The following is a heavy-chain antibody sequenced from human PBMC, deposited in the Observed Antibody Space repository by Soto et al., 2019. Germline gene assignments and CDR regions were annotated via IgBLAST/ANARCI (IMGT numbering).Heavy chain of an antibody. J-gene: IGHJ4*02. D-gene: IGHD3-3*01. V-gene: IGHV3-11*01. Sequence: GGSLRLSCAASGITFIDYYMSWIRQAPGKGLEWVSYISSSGTTIYYADSVKGRFTISRDNAKNSLYLQMNSLRAEDTAVYYCARGYMRFLEWHTHPNPFDYWGQGTLVTVSS. CDR2: ISSSGTTI. CDR3: ARGYMRFLEWHTHPNPFDY. CDR1: GITFIDYY.